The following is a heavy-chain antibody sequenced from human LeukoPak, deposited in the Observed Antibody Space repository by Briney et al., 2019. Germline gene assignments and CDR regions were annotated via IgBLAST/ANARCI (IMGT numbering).Heavy chain of an antibody. J-gene: IGHJ5*02. CDR2: IIPIFGTA. CDR3: ARVGIVSMVRGVTTNWFDP. D-gene: IGHD3-10*01. Sequence: SVKVSRKASGYTFTSYDINWVRQAPGQGLEWMGGIIPIFGTANYAQKFQGRVTITTDESTSTAYMELSSLRSEDTAVYYCARVGIVSMVRGVTTNWFDPWGQGTLVTVSS. CDR1: GYTFTSYD. V-gene: IGHV1-69*05.